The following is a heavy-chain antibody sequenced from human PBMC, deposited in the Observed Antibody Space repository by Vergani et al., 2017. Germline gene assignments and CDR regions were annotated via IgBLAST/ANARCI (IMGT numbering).Heavy chain of an antibody. V-gene: IGHV3-33*01. CDR3: ARDPGVEQLVPNYFDY. D-gene: IGHD6-6*01. Sequence: QVQLVESGGGVVQPGRSLRLSCAVSGFTFSSYGMHWVRQAPGKGLEWVAVIWYDGSNKYYADSVKGRFTISRDNSKNTRYLQMNSLRAEDTAVYYCARDPGVEQLVPNYFDYWDQGTLVTVSS. CDR1: GFTFSSYG. CDR2: IWYDGSNK. J-gene: IGHJ4*02.